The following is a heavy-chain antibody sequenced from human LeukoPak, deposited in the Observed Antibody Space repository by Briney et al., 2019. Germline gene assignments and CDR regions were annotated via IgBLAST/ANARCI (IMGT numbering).Heavy chain of an antibody. Sequence: GGSLRLSCAASGFTFSSYAMSWVRQAPGKGLVWVSRINSDGSSTSYADSVKGRFTISRDNAKNTLYLQMNSLRAEDTAVYYCASPPPRGMDVWGQGTTVTVSS. V-gene: IGHV3-74*01. CDR1: GFTFSSYA. J-gene: IGHJ6*02. CDR3: ASPPPRGMDV. CDR2: INSDGSST.